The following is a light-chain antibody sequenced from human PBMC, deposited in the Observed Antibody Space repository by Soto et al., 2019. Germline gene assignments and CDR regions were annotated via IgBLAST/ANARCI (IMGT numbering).Light chain of an antibody. CDR1: SSDVGGYNY. V-gene: IGLV2-14*01. Sequence: QAVVTQPASVSGSPGQSITISCTGTSSDVGGYNYVSWYQQHPGKAPKLMIYEVSNRPSGVSNRFSGSKSGNTASLTISGLQPEDEADYHCSSYTNSDTLVFGGGTKLTVL. CDR2: EVS. J-gene: IGLJ3*02. CDR3: SSYTNSDTLV.